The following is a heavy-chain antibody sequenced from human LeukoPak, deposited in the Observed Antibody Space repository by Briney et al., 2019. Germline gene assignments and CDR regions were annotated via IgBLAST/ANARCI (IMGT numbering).Heavy chain of an antibody. D-gene: IGHD6-6*01. CDR2: INHSGST. J-gene: IGHJ4*02. CDR1: GGSFSGYY. CDR3: ARALVGIAARPGL. V-gene: IGHV4-34*01. Sequence: TSETLSLTCAVYGGSFSGYYWSWIRQPPGKGLEWIGEINHSGSTNYNPSLKSRVTISVDTSKNQFSLKLSSVTAADTAVYYCARALVGIAARPGLWGQGTLVTVSS.